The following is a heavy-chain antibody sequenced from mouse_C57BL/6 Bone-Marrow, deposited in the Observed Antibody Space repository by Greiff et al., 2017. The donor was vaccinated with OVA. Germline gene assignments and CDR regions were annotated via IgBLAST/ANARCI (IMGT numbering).Heavy chain of an antibody. V-gene: IGHV1-76*01. J-gene: IGHJ2*01. CDR3: ERTGAQGGDY. Sequence: VKLMESGAELVRPGASVKLSCKASGYTFTDYYINWVKQRPGQGLEWIARIYPGSGNTYYNEKFKGKATLTAEKSSSTAYMQLSSLTSEDSAVYFCERTGAQGGDYWGQGTTLTVSS. CDR1: GYTFTDYY. CDR2: IYPGSGNT. D-gene: IGHD3-2*02.